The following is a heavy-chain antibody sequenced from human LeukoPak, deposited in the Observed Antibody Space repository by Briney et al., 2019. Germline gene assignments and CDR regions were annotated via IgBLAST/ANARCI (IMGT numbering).Heavy chain of an antibody. CDR2: INPSGGST. Sequence: GASVKVSCKASGYTFTTYYMHWVRQAPGQGLEWMGIINPSGGSTIYAQRFQGRVTMTRDTSTSTVFVELSSLRSEDTAVYFCARDSEMATIEGFDYWGQRTLVTVSS. CDR3: ARDSEMATIEGFDY. CDR1: GYTFTTYY. D-gene: IGHD5-24*01. J-gene: IGHJ4*02. V-gene: IGHV1-46*01.